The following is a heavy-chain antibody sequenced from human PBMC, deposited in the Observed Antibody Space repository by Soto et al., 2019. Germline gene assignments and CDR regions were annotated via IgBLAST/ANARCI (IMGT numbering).Heavy chain of an antibody. V-gene: IGHV4-34*01. J-gene: IGHJ4*02. CDR2: INHSGST. Sequence: SETLSLTCTVSGGSISSYYWSWIRQPPGKGLEWIGEINHSGSTNYNPSLKSRVTISVDTSKNQFSLKLSSVTAADTAVYYCASRLIVATIYYFDYWGQGTLVTVSS. D-gene: IGHD5-12*01. CDR1: GGSISSYY. CDR3: ASRLIVATIYYFDY.